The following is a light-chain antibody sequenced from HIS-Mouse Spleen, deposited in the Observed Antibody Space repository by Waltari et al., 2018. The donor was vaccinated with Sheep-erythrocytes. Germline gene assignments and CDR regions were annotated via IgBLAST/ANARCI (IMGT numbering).Light chain of an antibody. Sequence: QSALTQPPSASGSPVQSVTISCTGTSSDVGGYNYVSWYQQHPGKAPKLMIYEVSKRPSGVPDRFAGSKSGNTASLTVSGLQAEDEADYYCSSYAGSNNWVYGGGTKL. CDR3: SSYAGSNNWV. J-gene: IGLJ3*02. V-gene: IGLV2-8*01. CDR2: EVS. CDR1: SSDVGGYNY.